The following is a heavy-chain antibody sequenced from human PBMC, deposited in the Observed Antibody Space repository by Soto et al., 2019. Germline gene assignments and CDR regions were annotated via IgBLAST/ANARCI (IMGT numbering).Heavy chain of an antibody. CDR2: SIPIFGTA. J-gene: IGHJ4*02. CDR3: ARRYGDPSSSAGFDY. V-gene: IGHV1-69*01. CDR1: GGTFNNYP. Sequence: QVQLVQSGAEVKKPGSSVKVSCKASGGTFNNYPITWVRQAPGEGLEWMGGSIPIFGTANYAQKFQGRVTISVDESTSTAYMELSSLRSEDTALYYCARRYGDPSSSAGFDYWGQGTLVTVS. D-gene: IGHD4-17*01.